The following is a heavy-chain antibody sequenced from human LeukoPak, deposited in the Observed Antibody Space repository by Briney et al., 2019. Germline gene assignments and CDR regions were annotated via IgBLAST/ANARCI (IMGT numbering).Heavy chain of an antibody. CDR2: ISTNGGTT. V-gene: IGHV3-64D*06. J-gene: IGHJ4*02. CDR1: GFTFSSYA. D-gene: IGHD4-17*01. CDR3: VKGPGPTVNYYFDF. Sequence: PGRSLRLSCAASGFTFSSYAMHWVRQAPGKGLEYVSSISTNGGTTYSAESSRSRFAISRDNSKNTLYLQMSSLRADDTAVYYCVKGPGPTVNYYFDFWGQGTLVTVSS.